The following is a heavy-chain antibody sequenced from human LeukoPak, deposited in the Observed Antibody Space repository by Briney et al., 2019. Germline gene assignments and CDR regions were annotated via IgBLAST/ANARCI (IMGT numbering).Heavy chain of an antibody. J-gene: IGHJ4*02. Sequence: PGGSLRLSCAASGLSITDYYMSWIRQSPGGALQWIAYISSVTSAIHYANSMKGRFTMSRDNTKNSVYLQMNSLRTEDTAVYFCVSTPAIRRLNFWGQGTLVTVSS. V-gene: IGHV3-11*01. D-gene: IGHD2-2*02. CDR3: VSTPAIRRLNF. CDR1: GLSITDYY. CDR2: ISSVTSAI.